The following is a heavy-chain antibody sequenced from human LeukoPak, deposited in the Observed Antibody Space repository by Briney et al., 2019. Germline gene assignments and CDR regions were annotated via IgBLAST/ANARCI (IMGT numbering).Heavy chain of an antibody. Sequence: SETLSLTCTVSGGSISSGGYYWSWIRQHPGQGLEWIGYIYHTGTTHYNPSLNSQFTISLDTSKNQFSLKVNSVTAADTAVYYCARGPGLITSGGVLAFDPWGQGTLVTVSS. CDR1: GGSISSGGYY. V-gene: IGHV4-31*01. J-gene: IGHJ5*02. D-gene: IGHD3-16*01. CDR2: IYHTGTT. CDR3: ARGPGLITSGGVLAFDP.